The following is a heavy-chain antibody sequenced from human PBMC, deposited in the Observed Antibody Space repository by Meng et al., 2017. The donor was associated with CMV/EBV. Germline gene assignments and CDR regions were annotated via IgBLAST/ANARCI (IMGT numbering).Heavy chain of an antibody. J-gene: IGHJ6*02. Sequence: ESLKISCTVSGGSISSYYWSWIRQPPGKGLEWIGYIYHSGSTNYNPSLKSRVTISVDTSKNQFSLKLSSVTAADTAVYYCARAYQRPYGMDVWGQGTTVTVSS. CDR3: ARAYQRPYGMDV. D-gene: IGHD5-24*01. CDR1: GGSISSYY. CDR2: IYHSGST. V-gene: IGHV4-59*01.